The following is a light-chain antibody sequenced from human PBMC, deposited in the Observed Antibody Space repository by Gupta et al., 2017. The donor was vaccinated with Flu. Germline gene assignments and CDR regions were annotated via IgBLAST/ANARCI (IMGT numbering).Light chain of an antibody. CDR2: GAS. CDR3: QQYNNWPPKT. CDR1: QSVSTN. J-gene: IGKJ1*01. V-gene: IGKV3-15*01. Sequence: EIVVTQSPATLSVSPGERVTLSCRASQSVSTNLAWYQQKPGQPPRLLIYGASTRAIGVPVRFSGSGSGTEFTLTISSLQSEDFAVYYCQQYNNWPPKTFGQGTKVEIK.